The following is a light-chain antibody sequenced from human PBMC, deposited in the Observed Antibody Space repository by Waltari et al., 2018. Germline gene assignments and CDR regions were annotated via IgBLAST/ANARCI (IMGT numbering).Light chain of an antibody. CDR3: QHDGRLPAT. V-gene: IGKV3-20*01. CDR1: RSSAMA. J-gene: IGKJ2*01. CDR2: ATS. Sequence: SCRASRSSAMAVAGDQQKPGQAPRLLIFATSRRATVIPDKFSGSGSGTDFSRTISRPEPEDFAVYYSQHDGRLPATFGQGTKVEIK.